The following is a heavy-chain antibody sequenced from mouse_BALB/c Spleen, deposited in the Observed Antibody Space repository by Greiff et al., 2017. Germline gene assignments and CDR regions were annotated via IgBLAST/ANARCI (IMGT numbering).Heavy chain of an antibody. V-gene: IGHV1S22*01. CDR1: GYTFTSYW. Sequence: LQQPGSELVRPGASVKLSCKASGYTFTSYWMHWVKQRHGQGLEWIGNIYPGSGSTNYDEKFKSKGTLTVDTSSSTAYMHLSSLTSEDSAVYYCARSGYGNYPFAYWGQGTLVTVSA. CDR3: ARSGYGNYPFAY. D-gene: IGHD2-10*02. CDR2: IYPGSGST. J-gene: IGHJ3*01.